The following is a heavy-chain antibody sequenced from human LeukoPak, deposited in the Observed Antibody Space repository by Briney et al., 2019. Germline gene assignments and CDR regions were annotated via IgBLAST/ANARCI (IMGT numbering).Heavy chain of an antibody. J-gene: IGHJ4*02. CDR1: GCTFTGYY. Sequence: GASVTVSFTSSGCTFTGYYMHWVRQAPGQGREGMGWINPNSGGTNYAQKFQGRVTMTRDTSISAAYMELSRLRSDDTAVYYCARDPDYDFWSGPFDYWGQGTLVTVSS. V-gene: IGHV1-2*02. CDR3: ARDPDYDFWSGPFDY. D-gene: IGHD3-3*01. CDR2: INPNSGGT.